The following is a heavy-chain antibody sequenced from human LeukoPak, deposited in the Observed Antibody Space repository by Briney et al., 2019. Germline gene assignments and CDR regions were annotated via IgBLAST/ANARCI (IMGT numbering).Heavy chain of an antibody. CDR3: ARDKDLGAVAGTFDH. CDR1: HYTFSTYG. J-gene: IGHJ4*02. D-gene: IGHD6-19*01. CDR2: ITAYNGHT. Sequence: ASVMVSCEASHYTFSTYGISWVRQAPGQGLEWMGWITAYNGHTKNAQKFQGRVRMTTDTSTSTAYMELTSLTSDDTAVYYCARDKDLGAVAGTFDHWGQGTLVTVSS. V-gene: IGHV1-18*01.